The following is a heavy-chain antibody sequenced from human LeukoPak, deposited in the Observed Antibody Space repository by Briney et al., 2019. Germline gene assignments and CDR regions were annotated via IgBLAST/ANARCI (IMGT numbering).Heavy chain of an antibody. J-gene: IGHJ5*02. D-gene: IGHD3-10*01. CDR1: GFTFSSYA. CDR2: ISGSGGST. CDR3: AKISLWFGEGKNWFDP. Sequence: GGSLRLSCAASGFTFSSYAMSWVRQAPGKGLEWVSAISGSGGSTYYADSVKGRFTISRETSKNTLYLQMNSLRAEDTAVYYCAKISLWFGEGKNWFDPWGQGTLVTVSS. V-gene: IGHV3-23*01.